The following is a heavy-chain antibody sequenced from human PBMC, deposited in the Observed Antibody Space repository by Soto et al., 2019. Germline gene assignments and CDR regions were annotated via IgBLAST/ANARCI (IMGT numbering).Heavy chain of an antibody. CDR3: ARVAGSYYYGMDV. CDR1: GGSISSSYW. CDR2: IYHSGST. Sequence: QVQLQESGPGLVKPSGTLSLTCAVSGGSISSSYWWSWVRQPPGKGLERIGEIYHSGSTNYNPSLKRGVTISVGKSKNQFSLELSSVTAADTAVYSCARVAGSYYYGMDVWCQGTTVTVSS. V-gene: IGHV4-4*02. J-gene: IGHJ6*02. D-gene: IGHD3-10*01.